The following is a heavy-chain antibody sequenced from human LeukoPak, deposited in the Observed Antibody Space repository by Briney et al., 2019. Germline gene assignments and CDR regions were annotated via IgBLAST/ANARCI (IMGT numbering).Heavy chain of an antibody. CDR2: IYSGCST. Sequence: GGSLRLSCEASGFTVSSNHMSWVRQAPGKGPEWVSVIYSGCSTDYAHSAKGRFTSSRDNLKNTLYLQMNSLRAEDTAVYYCARGPAGYNWGQGTLVTFSS. D-gene: IGHD1-1*01. V-gene: IGHV3-53*01. J-gene: IGHJ4*02. CDR1: GFTVSSNH. CDR3: ARGPAGYN.